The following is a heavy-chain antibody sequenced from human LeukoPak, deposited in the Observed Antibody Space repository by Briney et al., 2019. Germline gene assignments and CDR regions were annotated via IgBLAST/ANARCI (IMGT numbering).Heavy chain of an antibody. Sequence: GASLRLSCAASGFTFSSYAMSWVRQAPGKGLEWLSAISGRGGRTYYADSVKGRFTISRNNSKTTPYLQMNSLRAEDTAVYYCSTGGGYSYGGDYFDYWGQGTLVTVSS. CDR1: GFTFSSYA. J-gene: IGHJ4*02. CDR3: STGGGYSYGGDYFDY. CDR2: ISGRGGRT. D-gene: IGHD5-18*01. V-gene: IGHV3-23*01.